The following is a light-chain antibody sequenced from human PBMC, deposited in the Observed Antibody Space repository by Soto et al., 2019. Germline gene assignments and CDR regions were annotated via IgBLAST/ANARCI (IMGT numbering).Light chain of an antibody. CDR2: ASS. CDR1: QSVSSY. CDR3: QQRSSWPRT. V-gene: IGKV3-11*01. J-gene: IGKJ2*01. Sequence: EIVLTQSPATLSLSPGERATLSCRASQSVSSYLAWYQQKPGQAPSLLIYASSNRATGIPARFSGSGSETDFTLTISSLEPEEFAVYYCQQRSSWPRTFGQGTKLEIK.